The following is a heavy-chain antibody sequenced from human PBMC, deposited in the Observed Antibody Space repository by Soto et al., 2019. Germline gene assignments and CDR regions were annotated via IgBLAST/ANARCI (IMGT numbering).Heavy chain of an antibody. CDR2: IYYSGST. J-gene: IGHJ6*02. CDR1: GGSISSYY. V-gene: IGHV4-59*01. Sequence: PSETLSLTCTVSGGSISSYYWSWIRQPPGKGLEWIGYIYYSGSTNYNPSLKSRVTISVDTSKNQFSLKLSSVTAADTAVYYCATGRMITTVRGVIFYGMDVWGQGTTVTVS. D-gene: IGHD3-10*01. CDR3: ATGRMITTVRGVIFYGMDV.